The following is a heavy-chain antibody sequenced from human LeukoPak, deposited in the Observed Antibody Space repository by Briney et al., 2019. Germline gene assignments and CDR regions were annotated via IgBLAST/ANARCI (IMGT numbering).Heavy chain of an antibody. J-gene: IGHJ6*03. Sequence: PSQTLSLTCTVSGGSISSGSYDWSWIRQPAGKGLEWIGRVYSSGSTDYNPSLKSRLSISVDTSKIQFSLRLSSVTVADTAVYYCARVGQLLYYYSSYYMDVWGKGTTVTVSS. CDR1: GGSISSGSYD. CDR3: ARVGQLLYYYSSYYMDV. V-gene: IGHV4-61*02. CDR2: VYSSGST. D-gene: IGHD2-2*01.